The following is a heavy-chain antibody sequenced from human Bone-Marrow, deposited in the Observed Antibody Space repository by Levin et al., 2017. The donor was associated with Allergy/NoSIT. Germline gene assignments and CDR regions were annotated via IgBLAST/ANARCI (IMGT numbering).Heavy chain of an antibody. CDR3: ARGFVVGADFDF. D-gene: IGHD1-26*01. CDR2: ISSSGSYI. CDR1: GFIFDDYY. J-gene: IGHJ4*02. V-gene: IGHV3-11*05. Sequence: GGSLRLSCVTSGFIFDDYYMTWIRQAPGKGLEWVSYISSSGSYINSADSVKGRFTISRDNANNSVSLQMSSLRVEDTAVHYCARGFVVGADFDFWGQGTLVTVSS.